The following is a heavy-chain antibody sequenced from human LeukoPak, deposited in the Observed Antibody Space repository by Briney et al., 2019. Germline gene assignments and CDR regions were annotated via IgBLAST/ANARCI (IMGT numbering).Heavy chain of an antibody. J-gene: IGHJ4*02. CDR3: ASTEWNYAR. D-gene: IGHD1-7*01. CDR1: VGSISSYY. CDR2: IHYSGNT. V-gene: IGHV4-59*08. Sequence: SETLSLTCTVSVGSISSYYWSWMRQPPGKGLEWIGYIHYSGNTNYNPSLKSRVTISLDTSRTQFSLKLTSVTAADTAVYYCASTEWNYARWGQGILVTVSS.